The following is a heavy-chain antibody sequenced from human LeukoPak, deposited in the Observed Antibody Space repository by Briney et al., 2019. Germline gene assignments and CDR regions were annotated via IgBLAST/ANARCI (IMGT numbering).Heavy chain of an antibody. Sequence: GESLKISCKGSDYNFATYWIAWVRQMPGKGLEWMGIIYPGDSDTRYSPSFQGQGTISVDKSISTAYLQWSGLKASDTAMYFCARGQTCSSINCYTNRAFDIWGRGTMVTVSS. V-gene: IGHV5-51*01. D-gene: IGHD2-2*02. CDR3: ARGQTCSSINCYTNRAFDI. J-gene: IGHJ3*02. CDR2: IYPGDSDT. CDR1: DYNFATYW.